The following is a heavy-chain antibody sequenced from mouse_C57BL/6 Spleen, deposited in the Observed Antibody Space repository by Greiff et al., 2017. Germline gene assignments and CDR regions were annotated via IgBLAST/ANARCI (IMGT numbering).Heavy chain of an antibody. CDR2: ISYSGST. Sequence: EVMLVESGPGMVKPSQSLSLTCTVTGYSITSGYDWHWIRHFPGNKLEWMGYISYSGSTNYNPSLKSRISITHDTSKNHFFLKLNSVTTEDTATYYCARRGLPTGFDYWGQGTTLTVSS. D-gene: IGHD2-4*01. CDR3: ARRGLPTGFDY. V-gene: IGHV3-1*01. J-gene: IGHJ2*01. CDR1: GYSITSGYD.